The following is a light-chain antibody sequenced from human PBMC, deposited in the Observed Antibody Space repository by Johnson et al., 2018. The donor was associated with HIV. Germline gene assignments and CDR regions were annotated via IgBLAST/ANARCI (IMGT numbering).Light chain of an antibody. CDR3: GTWDSSLSAS. J-gene: IGLJ1*01. Sequence: QSVLTQSPSVSAAPGQKVTISCSGSSSNIGNNYVSWYQQLPGTAPKLLIYDNNKRPSGIPDRFSGSKSGTSATLGITGLQTGDEADYYCGTWDSSLSASFGTGTNVTVL. CDR2: DNN. V-gene: IGLV1-51*01. CDR1: SSNIGNNY.